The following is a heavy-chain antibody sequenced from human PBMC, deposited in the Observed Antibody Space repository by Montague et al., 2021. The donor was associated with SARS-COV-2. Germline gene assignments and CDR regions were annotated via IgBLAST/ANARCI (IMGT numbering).Heavy chain of an antibody. J-gene: IGHJ3*02. D-gene: IGHD5-18*01. Sequence: SETLSLTCTVSGGSISGYYWSWIRQPPGKGLEWIGYIYYSGSTNYNPSLKSRVTISLDTSKNQFSLKLNSVTAADTAVYYCARGSDGPDAFDIWGQGTMVTVSS. CDR2: IYYSGST. CDR3: ARGSDGPDAFDI. CDR1: GGSISGYY. V-gene: IGHV4-59*01.